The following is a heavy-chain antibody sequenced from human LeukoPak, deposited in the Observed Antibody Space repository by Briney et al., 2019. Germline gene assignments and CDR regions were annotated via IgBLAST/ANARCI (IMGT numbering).Heavy chain of an antibody. CDR2: ISSSSSYI. CDR3: ARGVAVSGTGKYYFDY. D-gene: IGHD6-19*01. CDR1: GGSISSYY. J-gene: IGHJ4*02. V-gene: IGHV3-21*01. Sequence: ETLSLTCTVSGGSISSYYWSWVRQAPGKGLEWVSSISSSSSYIYYADSVKGRFTISRDNAKNSLYLQMTSLRAEDTAVYYCARGVAVSGTGKYYFDYWGQGTLVTVSS.